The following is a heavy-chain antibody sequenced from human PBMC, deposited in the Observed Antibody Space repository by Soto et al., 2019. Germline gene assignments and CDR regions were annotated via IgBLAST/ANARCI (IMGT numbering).Heavy chain of an antibody. V-gene: IGHV4-59*01. Sequence: PSETLSLTCTVSGGSISSYYWSWIRQPPGKGLEWIGYIYYSGSTNYNPSLKSRVTISVDTSKNQFSLKLSSVTAADTAVYYCARGRRIAAADYWGQGTLVTVSS. CDR1: GGSISSYY. J-gene: IGHJ4*02. CDR2: IYYSGST. CDR3: ARGRRIAAADY. D-gene: IGHD6-13*01.